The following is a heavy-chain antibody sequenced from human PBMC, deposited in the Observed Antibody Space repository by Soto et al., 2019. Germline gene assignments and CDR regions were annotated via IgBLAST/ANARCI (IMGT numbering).Heavy chain of an antibody. Sequence: GSLRLSCAASGLTFTDYWMSWVRQAPGEGLEWVANIKQDESEKNYLDSVKGRFTISRDNAKNSLYLQMNSLRAEDTAVYYCASDRFRGTYYLRGVTYFFEEWGQGAPVTVSS. D-gene: IGHD1-26*01. CDR2: IKQDESEK. V-gene: IGHV3-7*03. CDR1: GLTFTDYW. CDR3: ASDRFRGTYYLRGVTYFFEE. J-gene: IGHJ4*02.